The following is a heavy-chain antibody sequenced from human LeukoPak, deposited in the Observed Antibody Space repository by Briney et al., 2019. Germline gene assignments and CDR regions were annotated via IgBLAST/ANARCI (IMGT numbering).Heavy chain of an antibody. Sequence: PGRSLRLSCEASGFTFSSYGMHWVRQAPGEGLEWVAVIWYDGSNKYYADSVKGRFTISRDNSKNTLYLQMNSLRAEDTAVYYCARGALGATTWFDPWGQGTLVTVSS. CDR3: ARGALGATTWFDP. CDR2: IWYDGSNK. D-gene: IGHD1-26*01. J-gene: IGHJ5*02. V-gene: IGHV3-33*01. CDR1: GFTFSSYG.